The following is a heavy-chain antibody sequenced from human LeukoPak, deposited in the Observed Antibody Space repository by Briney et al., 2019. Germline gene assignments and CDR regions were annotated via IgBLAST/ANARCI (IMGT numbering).Heavy chain of an antibody. CDR1: GYSISSGYY. D-gene: IGHD6-6*01. Sequence: PSETLSLTCTVSGYSISSGYYWGWIRQPPGKGLEWIGSIYHSGSTNYNPSLKSRVTMSVDTSKNQFSLKLSSVTAADTAVYYCARSLSSSSAYYYYYYMDVWGKGTTVTVSS. J-gene: IGHJ6*03. CDR3: ARSLSSSSAYYYYYYMDV. CDR2: IYHSGST. V-gene: IGHV4-38-2*02.